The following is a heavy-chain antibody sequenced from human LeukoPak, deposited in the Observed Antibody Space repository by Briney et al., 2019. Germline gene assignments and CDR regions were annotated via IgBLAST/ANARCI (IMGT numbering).Heavy chain of an antibody. CDR3: GRQGYTASYYFLDY. Sequence: PSETLSLTCTASSGSINSYYWGWVRQPPGKGLEWIGRIYTTGTTQYNPSLQSRVTMSVDTSTKQFSLNLRSMTAADTAVYYCGRQGYTASYYFLDYWSQGTLVAVS. D-gene: IGHD1-26*01. J-gene: IGHJ4*02. V-gene: IGHV4-4*07. CDR1: SGSINSYY. CDR2: IYTTGTT.